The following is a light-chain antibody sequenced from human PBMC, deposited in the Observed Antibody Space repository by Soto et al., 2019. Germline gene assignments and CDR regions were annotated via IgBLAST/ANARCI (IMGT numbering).Light chain of an antibody. V-gene: IGKV1-5*01. CDR2: DAS. CDR3: QQYNSYSRT. CDR1: QSIVRW. Sequence: DIQMTQSPSTLSASVGDRVTITCRASQSIVRWLAWYQQKPGKAPKLLIYDASSLDSGVPSRFSGSGSGTEFTLTISSLQPDDFATYYCQQYNSYSRTFGQGTKVDIK. J-gene: IGKJ1*01.